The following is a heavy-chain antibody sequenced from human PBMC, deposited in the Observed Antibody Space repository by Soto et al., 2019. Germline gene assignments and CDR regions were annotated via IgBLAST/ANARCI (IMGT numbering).Heavy chain of an antibody. D-gene: IGHD3-22*01. CDR2: IIPIFGTA. V-gene: IGHV1-69*13. CDR1: GGTFSSYA. Sequence: SVKVSCKASGGTFSSYAISWVRQAPGQGLEWMGGIIPIFGTANYAQKFQGRVTITADESTSTAYMELSSLRSEDTAVYYCARLPYYYDSSGYYNAFDIWGQGTMVT. J-gene: IGHJ3*02. CDR3: ARLPYYYDSSGYYNAFDI.